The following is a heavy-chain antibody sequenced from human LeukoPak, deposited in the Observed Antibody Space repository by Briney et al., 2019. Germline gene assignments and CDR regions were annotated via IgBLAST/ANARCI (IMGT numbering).Heavy chain of an antibody. J-gene: IGHJ4*02. D-gene: IGHD3-16*02. V-gene: IGHV4-39*01. CDR1: GVSIRATSYY. CDR3: SSDALSSDF. CDR2: FYYSGTT. Sequence: SETLSLTCSVSGVSIRATSYYWGWIRQAPGKGLEWIGSFYYSGTTYYNPSLKSRVTISVDTSNNKFFLNLTSVTAADTAVYYCSSDALSSDFWGQGILVTVSA.